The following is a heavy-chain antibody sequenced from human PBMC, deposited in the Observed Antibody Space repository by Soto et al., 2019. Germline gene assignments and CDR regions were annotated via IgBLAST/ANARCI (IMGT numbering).Heavy chain of an antibody. D-gene: IGHD2-15*01. J-gene: IGHJ4*02. V-gene: IGHV1-46*01. CDR3: ASLYCSGGSCYGY. CDR1: GYTFTKFH. Sequence: GASVKVSCKASGYTFTKFHIHWVRQAPGQGLEWMGMIDPIVGVARYAQKFQGRVTITADKSTSTAYMELSSLRSEDTAVYYCASLYCSGGSCYGYWGQGTLVTVSS. CDR2: IDPIVGVA.